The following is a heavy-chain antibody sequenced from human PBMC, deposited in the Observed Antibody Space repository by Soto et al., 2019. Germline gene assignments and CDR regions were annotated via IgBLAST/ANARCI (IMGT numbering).Heavy chain of an antibody. D-gene: IGHD3-22*01. V-gene: IGHV1-3*01. CDR2: INVGNGNT. CDR3: ATPQDYDGCLDS. CDR1: GYSFTNYY. J-gene: IGHJ4*02. Sequence: ASVKVSCKASGYSFTNYYMHWVRQAPGQRLEWMGWINVGNGNTRYSQKFQGRLTLTRDTPGNTAYLELNSLISEDTAVYYCATPQDYDGCLDSWGQGTLVTVSS.